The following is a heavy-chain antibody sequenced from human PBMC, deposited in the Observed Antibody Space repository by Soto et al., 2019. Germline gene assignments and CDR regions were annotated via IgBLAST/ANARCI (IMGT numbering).Heavy chain of an antibody. Sequence: ASVKVSCKASRYTFTNYYFHWVRQAPGQGLEWMGIMNPGGGSASYAQKFQGRVTMTRDTSTSTVYMELRSLRSDDTAVYYCAKSIAARPFYYYGMDVWGQGTTVTVSS. J-gene: IGHJ6*02. D-gene: IGHD6-6*01. CDR2: MNPGGGSA. CDR3: AKSIAARPFYYYGMDV. V-gene: IGHV1-46*01. CDR1: RYTFTNYY.